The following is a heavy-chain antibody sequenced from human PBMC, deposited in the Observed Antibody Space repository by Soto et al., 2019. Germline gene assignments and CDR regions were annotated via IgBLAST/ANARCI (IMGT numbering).Heavy chain of an antibody. D-gene: IGHD1-20*01. V-gene: IGHV2-5*02. CDR1: GFSLSTSGVG. CDR2: IYWDDDR. Sequence: SGPTLVNPTQTLTLTCTFSGFSLSTSGVGVGWIRQPPGKTLESLALIYWDDDRRYNPSLKTRLAITKDTSRNQVVPTMTNVDPMDTATYYCAHRRGGYNWNDGDFDYWGQGTLVTVSS. J-gene: IGHJ4*02. CDR3: AHRRGGYNWNDGDFDY.